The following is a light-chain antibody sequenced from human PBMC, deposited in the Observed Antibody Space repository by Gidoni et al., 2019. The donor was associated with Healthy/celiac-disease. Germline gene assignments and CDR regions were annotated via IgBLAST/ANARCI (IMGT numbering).Light chain of an antibody. CDR1: QSVSSN. Sequence: IVMTQSPAALLWSPGENDTLPCRAGQSVSSNLAWYQQKPRQAPRLLIYGASSRATGIPATFSGSGSATEFTPTISSLQSEDFAVYYCQQYNNWPPGTFGGGTKVEIK. CDR3: QQYNNWPPGT. CDR2: GAS. V-gene: IGKV3-15*01. J-gene: IGKJ4*01.